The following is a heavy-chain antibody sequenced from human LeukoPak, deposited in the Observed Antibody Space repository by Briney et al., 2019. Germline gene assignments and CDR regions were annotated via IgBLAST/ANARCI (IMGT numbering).Heavy chain of an antibody. J-gene: IGHJ4*02. CDR3: ARGGSAAKYYFDS. D-gene: IGHD6-13*01. Sequence: PSETLSLTCTVSNDSISSLYWGWIRQPPGKGLEFIGYIFYNGTTNFNPSLKSRVTLSVDTSKNQFSLRLNSVTAADTAVYYCARGGSAAKYYFDSWGQGTLVTVSS. CDR1: NDSISSLY. V-gene: IGHV4-59*11. CDR2: IFYNGTT.